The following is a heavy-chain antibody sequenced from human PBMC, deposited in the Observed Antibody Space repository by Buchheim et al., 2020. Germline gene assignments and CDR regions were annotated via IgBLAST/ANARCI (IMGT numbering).Heavy chain of an antibody. CDR2: IYYSGST. D-gene: IGHD2-15*01. V-gene: IGHV4-39*07. CDR1: GGSISSSSYY. CDR3: ARGVRYCSGGSCYSGHYFDY. Sequence: QLQLQESGPGLVKPSETLSLTCTVSGGSISSSSYYWGWIRQPPGKGLEWIGSIYYSGSTYYNPSLKSRVTISVDTSKNQFYLKLGSVTAADTAVYYCARGVRYCSGGSCYSGHYFDYWGQGTL. J-gene: IGHJ4*02.